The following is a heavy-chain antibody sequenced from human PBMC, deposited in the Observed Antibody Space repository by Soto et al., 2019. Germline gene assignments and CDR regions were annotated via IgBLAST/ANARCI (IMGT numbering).Heavy chain of an antibody. Sequence: SVKVSCKASGGAFNTYTFSWVRQAPGQGLEWMGSIIPIFGTTHYAQSFQGRLSITADQSSTTTYMELRSLTSHDTALYYCARIPRYSFPTSDPLDNWGQGTLVTVSS. J-gene: IGHJ1*01. V-gene: IGHV1-69*13. CDR3: ARIPRYSFPTSDPLDN. D-gene: IGHD5-18*01. CDR1: GGAFNTYT. CDR2: IIPIFGTT.